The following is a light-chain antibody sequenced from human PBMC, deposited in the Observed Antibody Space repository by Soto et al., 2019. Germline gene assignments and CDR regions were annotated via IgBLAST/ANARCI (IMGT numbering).Light chain of an antibody. CDR3: SSYTSSSTLDVV. CDR1: SSDVGGYNY. J-gene: IGLJ2*01. V-gene: IGLV2-14*01. Sequence: QSVLTQPASVSGSPGQSITISCTGTSSDVGGYNYVSWYQQHPGKALKLMIYEVSNRPSGVSNRFSGSKSGNTASLTISGLQAEDEADYYCSSYTSSSTLDVVFGGGTKLTVL. CDR2: EVS.